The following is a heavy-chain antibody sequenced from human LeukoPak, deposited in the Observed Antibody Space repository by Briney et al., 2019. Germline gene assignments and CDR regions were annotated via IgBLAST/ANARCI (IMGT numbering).Heavy chain of an antibody. V-gene: IGHV3-9*01. CDR2: ISWNSGSI. CDR3: ATDVGATFYDAFDI. Sequence: GGSLRLSCAASGFTFDDYAMHWVRQAPGKGLEWVSGISWNSGSIGYADSVKGRFTISRDNAKNSLYLQMNSLRAEDTALYYCATDVGATFYDAFDIWGQGTMVTVSS. D-gene: IGHD1-26*01. CDR1: GFTFDDYA. J-gene: IGHJ3*02.